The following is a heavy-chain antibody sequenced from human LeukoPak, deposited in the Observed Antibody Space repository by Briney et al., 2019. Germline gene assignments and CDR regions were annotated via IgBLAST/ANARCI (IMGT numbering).Heavy chain of an antibody. V-gene: IGHV3-30*18. J-gene: IGHJ4*02. D-gene: IGHD5-12*01. CDR3: AKGGGGDIVATISLTY. CDR2: ISYDGSNK. Sequence: GGSLRLSCAASGFTFSSYGMHWVRQAPGKGLEWVAVISYDGSNKYYADSVKGRFTISRDNSKNTLYLQMNSLRAEDTAVYYWAKGGGGDIVATISLTYWGQGTLVTVSS. CDR1: GFTFSSYG.